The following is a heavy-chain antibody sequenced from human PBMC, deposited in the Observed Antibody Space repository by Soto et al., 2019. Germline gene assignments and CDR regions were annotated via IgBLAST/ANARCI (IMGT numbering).Heavy chain of an antibody. V-gene: IGHV4-4*02. Sequence: SETLSLTGVVSGGSIISTHWWTWVRQSPGKSLEWIGEIYHNGTTNYNPSLRSRLTISVDTSKNHFSLSLTPVTVRDTATYFCARGPQYWGPGKLVTVSS. J-gene: IGHJ4*02. CDR1: GGSIISTHW. CDR2: IYHNGTT. CDR3: ARGPQY.